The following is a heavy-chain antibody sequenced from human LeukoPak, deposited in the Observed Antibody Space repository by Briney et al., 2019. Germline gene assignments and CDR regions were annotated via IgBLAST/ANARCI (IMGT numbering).Heavy chain of an antibody. V-gene: IGHV4-4*07. CDR2: IYTSGST. Sequence: SETLSLTCTVSGGSISSYYWSWIRQPAGKGLEWIGRIYTSGSTNYNPSLKSRVTMSVDTSKNQFFLKLSSVTAADTAVYYCARVRGITIFGVVMSSAFDIWGQGTMVTVSS. J-gene: IGHJ3*02. CDR1: GGSISSYY. CDR3: ARVRGITIFGVVMSSAFDI. D-gene: IGHD3-3*01.